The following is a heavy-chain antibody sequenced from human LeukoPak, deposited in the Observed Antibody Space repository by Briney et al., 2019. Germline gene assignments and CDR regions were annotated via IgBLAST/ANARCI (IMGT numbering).Heavy chain of an antibody. V-gene: IGHV4-59*12. Sequence: SETLSLTCTVSGGSISSYYWSWIRQPPGKGLEWIGYIYYSGSTNYNPSLKSRVTISVDTSKNQFSLKLSSVTAADTAVYYCTFNLGSGSYAFDIWGQGTMVTVSS. CDR2: IYYSGST. D-gene: IGHD3-10*01. J-gene: IGHJ3*02. CDR1: GGSISSYY. CDR3: TFNLGSGSYAFDI.